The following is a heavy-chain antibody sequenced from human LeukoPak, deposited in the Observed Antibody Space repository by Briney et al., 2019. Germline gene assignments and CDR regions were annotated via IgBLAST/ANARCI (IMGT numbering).Heavy chain of an antibody. V-gene: IGHV4-34*01. CDR2: INHSGST. D-gene: IGHD4-17*01. CDR3: ARGTTTFDY. Sequence: PSETLSLTCAIYGGSFSGYYWSWIRQPPGKGLEWIGEINHSGSTNYNPSLKSRVTISVDTSKNQFSLKLSSVTAGDTAVYYCARGTTTFDYWGQGTLVTVSS. CDR1: GGSFSGYY. J-gene: IGHJ4*02.